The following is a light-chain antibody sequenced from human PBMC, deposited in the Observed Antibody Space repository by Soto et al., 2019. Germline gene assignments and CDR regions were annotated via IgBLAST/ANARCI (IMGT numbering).Light chain of an antibody. Sequence: QSVLTQSPSASASLGASVKLTCTLSSGHSSYAIAWLQQQPEKGPRYLMKLDSDGSHSKGDGIPDRFSGSSSGAERYLTISSLQSEDEADYYCQTWGTGIRVFGGGTQLTVL. CDR2: LDSDGSH. CDR3: QTWGTGIRV. CDR1: SGHSSYA. J-gene: IGLJ2*01. V-gene: IGLV4-69*02.